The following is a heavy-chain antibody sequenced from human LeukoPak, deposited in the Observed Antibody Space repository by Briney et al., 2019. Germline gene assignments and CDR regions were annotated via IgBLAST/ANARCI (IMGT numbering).Heavy chain of an antibody. CDR2: INHSGST. CDR3: ARVGLAVADPFDY. V-gene: IGHV4-34*01. J-gene: IGHJ4*02. CDR1: GGSFSGYY. Sequence: SETLSLTCAVYGGSFSGYYWSWIRQPPGKGLEWIGEINHSGSTNYNPSLKSRVTISVDTSKNQFSLKLSSVTAADTAVYYCARVGLAVADPFDYWGQGTLVTVSS. D-gene: IGHD6-19*01.